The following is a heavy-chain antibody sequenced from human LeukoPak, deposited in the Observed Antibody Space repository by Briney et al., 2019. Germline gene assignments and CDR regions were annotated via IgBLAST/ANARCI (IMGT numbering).Heavy chain of an antibody. CDR3: ARHPLLLGIY. V-gene: IGHV4-39*01. J-gene: IGHJ4*02. D-gene: IGHD3-22*01. CDR1: GGSISSSSYY. CDR2: IYYSGST. Sequence: SETLSLTCTVFGGSISSSSYYWGWIRQPPGKGLEWIGSIYYSGSTYYNPSLKSRVTISVDTSKNQFSLKLSSVTAADTAVYYCARHPLLLGIYWGQGTLVTVSS.